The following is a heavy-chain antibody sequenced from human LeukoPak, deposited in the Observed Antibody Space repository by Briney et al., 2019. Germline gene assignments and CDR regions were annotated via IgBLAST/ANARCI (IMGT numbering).Heavy chain of an antibody. J-gene: IGHJ4*02. V-gene: IGHV4-59*12. D-gene: IGHD7-27*01. CDR2: IYYSGST. CDR1: GGSISSYY. CDR3: ARGGTGHLDY. Sequence: SETLSLTCTVSGGSISSYYWSWIRQPPGKGLEWIGYIYYSGSTNYNPSLKSRVTISVDKSKNQFSLKVSSVTAADTAVYYCARGGTGHLDYWGQGTLVTVSS.